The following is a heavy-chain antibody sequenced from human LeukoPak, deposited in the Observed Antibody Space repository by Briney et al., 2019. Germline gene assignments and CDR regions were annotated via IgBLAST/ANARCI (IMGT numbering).Heavy chain of an antibody. CDR1: GGTFSSYT. CDR3: ARGALRSNWFDP. Sequence: SVKVSCKASGGTFSSYTISWVRQAPGQGLEWMGGIIPIFGTANYAQKFQGRVTITADESTSTAYMELSSLRSEDTAVYYCARGALRSNWFDPWGQGTLVTVSS. V-gene: IGHV1-69*13. J-gene: IGHJ5*02. D-gene: IGHD4-17*01. CDR2: IIPIFGTA.